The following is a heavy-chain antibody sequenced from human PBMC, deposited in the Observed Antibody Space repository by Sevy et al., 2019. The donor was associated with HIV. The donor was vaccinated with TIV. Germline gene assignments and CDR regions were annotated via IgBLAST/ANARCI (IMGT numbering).Heavy chain of an antibody. V-gene: IGHV3-33*01. Sequence: GGSLRLSCAASGFTFSSYGMHWVRQAPGKGLEWVEVIWYDGSNKYYADSVKGRFTISRDNSKNTLYLQMNSLRAEDTAVYYCARERGGGSPEHQDDDAFDIWGQGTIVTVSS. D-gene: IGHD1-1*01. CDR1: GFTFSSYG. CDR3: ARERGGGSPEHQDDDAFDI. J-gene: IGHJ3*02. CDR2: IWYDGSNK.